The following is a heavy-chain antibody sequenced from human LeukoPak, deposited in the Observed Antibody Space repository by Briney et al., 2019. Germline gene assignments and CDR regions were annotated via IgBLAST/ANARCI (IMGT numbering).Heavy chain of an antibody. CDR1: GFTFSSYS. V-gene: IGHV3-48*02. CDR2: ISSSRSTI. CDR3: ARELGHENSGSYYGLDY. Sequence: PGGSLRLSCAASGFTFSSYSMNWVRQAPGKGLEWVSYISSSRSTIFYADSVKGRFTISRDNAKNSLYLQMNSLRDEDTAVYYCARELGHENSGSYYGLDYWGQGTLVTVSS. J-gene: IGHJ4*02. D-gene: IGHD1-26*01.